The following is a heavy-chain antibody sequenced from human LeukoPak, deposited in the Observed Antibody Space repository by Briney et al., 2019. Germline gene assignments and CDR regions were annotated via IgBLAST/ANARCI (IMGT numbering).Heavy chain of an antibody. J-gene: IGHJ6*03. D-gene: IGHD3-10*01. CDR2: MNPNSGNT. V-gene: IGHV1-8*01. CDR3: ARSARILWFGELLPNYYYYYMDV. Sequence: ASVKVSFKASGYTFTIYDISWVRQAAGQGLEWMGWMNPNSGNTGYAQKFQGRVTMTEDTSTDTAYMELSSLRSEDTAVYYCARSARILWFGELLPNYYYYYMDVWGKGTTVTVSS. CDR1: GYTFTIYD.